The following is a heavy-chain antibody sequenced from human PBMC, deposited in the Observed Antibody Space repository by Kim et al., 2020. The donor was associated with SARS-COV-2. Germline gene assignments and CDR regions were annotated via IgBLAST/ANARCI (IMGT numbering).Heavy chain of an antibody. CDR1: GGIFSSYA. CDR2: VVPIFGTA. D-gene: IGHD6-19*01. V-gene: IGHV1-69*13. J-gene: IGHJ4*02. CDR3: AREAAVAGPVFDY. Sequence: SVKVSCKASGGIFSSYAISWVRQAPGQGLEWMGAVVPIFGTANYAQKFQGRVTITADESTSTAYMEMNSLRSDNTAVDYCAREAAVAGPVFDYWGQGTLVTVSS.